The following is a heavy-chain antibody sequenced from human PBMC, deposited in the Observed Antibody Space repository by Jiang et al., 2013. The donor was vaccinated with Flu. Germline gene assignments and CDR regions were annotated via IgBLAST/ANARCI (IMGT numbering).Heavy chain of an antibody. CDR2: IFQSGST. Sequence: SGSGLVKPSETLSLTCAVSGYSISSGSYWGWIRQPPGKGLEWIGSIFQSGSTYYNASLKSRVTISVDTSKKQFSLKLSSVTAADTAVYYCARGGEGGGRFYFSDIWGQGTMVTVSS. J-gene: IGHJ3*02. D-gene: IGHD2/OR15-2a*01. CDR1: GYSISSGSY. V-gene: IGHV4-38-2*01. CDR3: ARGGEGGGRFYFSDI.